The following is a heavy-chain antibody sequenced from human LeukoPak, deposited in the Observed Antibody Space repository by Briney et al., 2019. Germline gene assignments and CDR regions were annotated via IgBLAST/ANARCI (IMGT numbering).Heavy chain of an antibody. D-gene: IGHD6-19*01. V-gene: IGHV3-74*01. CDR1: GFTFSSYW. CDR2: INGDGSAI. J-gene: IGHJ3*02. CDR3: AKGSSSGWYKGAFDI. Sequence: PGGSLRLSCAASGFTFSSYWMYWVRQAPGKGLVWVSRINGDGSAINYADSMKGRFTISRDNAKNTVYLQMNSLRAEDTAVYYCAKGSSSGWYKGAFDIWGQGTMVTVSS.